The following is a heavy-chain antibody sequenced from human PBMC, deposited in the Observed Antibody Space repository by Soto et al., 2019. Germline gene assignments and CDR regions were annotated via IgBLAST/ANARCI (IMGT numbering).Heavy chain of an antibody. CDR2: ISSSGSTI. CDR1: GFTFSSYE. Sequence: GGSLRLSCAASGFTFSSYEMNWVRQAPGKGLEWVSYISSSGSTIYYADSVKGRFTISRDNAKNSLYLQMNSLSAEDTAVYYCARVRSSGYYYNLDYWGQGTLVTVSS. D-gene: IGHD3-22*01. J-gene: IGHJ4*02. V-gene: IGHV3-48*03. CDR3: ARVRSSGYYYNLDY.